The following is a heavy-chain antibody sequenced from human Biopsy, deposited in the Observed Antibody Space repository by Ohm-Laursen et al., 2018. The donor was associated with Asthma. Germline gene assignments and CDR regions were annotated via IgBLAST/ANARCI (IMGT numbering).Heavy chain of an antibody. CDR3: ASDFPKDYVRYNFQF. CDR1: GYSLADLS. V-gene: IGHV1-24*01. Sequence: ASVKVSCKISGYSLADLSMHWARQAPGQGLEWMGGHDHEEGGTVNARRFQGRVTMTEDTSTDTAYMELSSLSSDDTAVYYCASDFPKDYVRYNFQFWGQGTLVTVSS. CDR2: HDHEEGGT. D-gene: IGHD4-17*01. J-gene: IGHJ4*02.